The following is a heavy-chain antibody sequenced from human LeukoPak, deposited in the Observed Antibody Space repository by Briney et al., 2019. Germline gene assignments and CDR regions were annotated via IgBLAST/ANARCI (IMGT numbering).Heavy chain of an antibody. Sequence: GGSPRLSCAASGFTFSSYGMHWVRQAPGKGLEWVAVIWYDGSNKYYADSVKGRFTISRDNSKNTLYLQMNSLRAEDTAVYYCARPTYSGSYYWFDYWGQGTLVTVSS. CDR3: ARPTYSGSYYWFDY. D-gene: IGHD1-26*01. V-gene: IGHV3-33*01. CDR2: IWYDGSNK. CDR1: GFTFSSYG. J-gene: IGHJ4*02.